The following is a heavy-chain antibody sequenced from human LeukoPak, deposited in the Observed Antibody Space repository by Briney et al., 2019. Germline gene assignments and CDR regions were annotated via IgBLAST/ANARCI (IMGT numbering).Heavy chain of an antibody. V-gene: IGHV4-4*08. D-gene: IGHD3-22*01. CDR1: GGSSGTYY. CDR3: ASSFYESSGYNLDF. J-gene: IGHJ4*02. CDR2: SYTSGST. Sequence: SETLSLTCTVSGGSSGTYYWSWVRQTPGKGLEWVGYSYTSGSTEYNPSLKSRVIISVDPSKNQFSLKLTSVTAADTAVYFCASSFYESSGYNLDFWGEGTLVAVSS.